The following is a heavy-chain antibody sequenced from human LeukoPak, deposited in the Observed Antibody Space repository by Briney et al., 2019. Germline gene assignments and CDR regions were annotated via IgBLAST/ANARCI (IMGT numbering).Heavy chain of an antibody. Sequence: GGSLRLSCAASGFTFSSYWMNWVRQAPGKGLEWVANIKQDGSEKYYVDSVKGRFTISRDNAKNSPYLQMNSLRAEDTAVYYCARDDGTLPYYYMDVWGKGTTVTVSS. V-gene: IGHV3-7*01. CDR1: GFTFSSYW. CDR2: IKQDGSEK. CDR3: ARDDGTLPYYYMDV. J-gene: IGHJ6*03.